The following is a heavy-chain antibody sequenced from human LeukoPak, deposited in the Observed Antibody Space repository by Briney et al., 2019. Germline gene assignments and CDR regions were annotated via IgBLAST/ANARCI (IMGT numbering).Heavy chain of an antibody. V-gene: IGHV4-30-2*01. CDR2: IYHSGST. CDR1: GGSISSGGYS. CDR3: ARGTSRSHRSPVPYDY. J-gene: IGHJ4*02. D-gene: IGHD1-1*01. Sequence: SETLSLTCAVSGGSISSGGYSWSWIRQPPGKGLEWIGYIYHSGSTYYNPSLKSRVTISVDTSKNQFSLKLSSVTAADTAVYYCARGTSRSHRSPVPYDYWGQGTLVTVSS.